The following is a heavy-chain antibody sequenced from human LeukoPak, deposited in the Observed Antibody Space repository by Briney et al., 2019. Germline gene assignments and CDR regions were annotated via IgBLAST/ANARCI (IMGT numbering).Heavy chain of an antibody. V-gene: IGHV1-69*13. D-gene: IGHD1-14*01. J-gene: IGHJ4*02. CDR2: IIPIFATA. CDR1: GGTFSNYV. Sequence: SVKVSCKASGGTFSNYVINWVRQAPGQGLEWMGGIIPIFATADYAQKFQGRVTITADESTSTAYMELSSLRSEDTAVYYCARGHRGRYYFDYWGQGTLVTVSS. CDR3: ARGHRGRYYFDY.